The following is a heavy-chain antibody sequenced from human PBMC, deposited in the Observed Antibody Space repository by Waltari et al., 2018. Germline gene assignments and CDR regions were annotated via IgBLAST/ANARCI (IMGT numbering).Heavy chain of an antibody. V-gene: IGHV3-33*01. CDR1: GSTFSDHG. Sequence: QVRLEQSGGGVVQPGGSLRLSCAASGSTFSDHGMLWVGQAPGMGLEWVSLIWHDGTYKYYADFVKGRFSISRDNSKNMVYLQMNGLRAEDTAVYFCASMATTSDFDYWGQGALVTVSS. D-gene: IGHD4-17*01. CDR2: IWHDGTYK. J-gene: IGHJ4*02. CDR3: ASMATTSDFDY.